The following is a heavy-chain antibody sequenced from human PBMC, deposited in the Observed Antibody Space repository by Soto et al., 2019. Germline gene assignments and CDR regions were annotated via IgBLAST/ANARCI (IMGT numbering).Heavy chain of an antibody. J-gene: IGHJ4*02. V-gene: IGHV3-30-3*01. D-gene: IGHD3-22*01. CDR3: ARDRSMIVVVPGY. CDR2: ISYDGSNK. CDR1: GFTFNTYT. Sequence: LSCAASGFTFNTYTMHWVRQAPGKGLEWVALISYDGSNKYYADSVKGRFTISRDNSKNTLYLQMNSLRADDTAIYYCARDRSMIVVVPGYWGQGTLVTVSS.